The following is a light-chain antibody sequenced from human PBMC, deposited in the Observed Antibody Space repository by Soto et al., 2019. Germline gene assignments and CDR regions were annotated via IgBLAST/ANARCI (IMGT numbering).Light chain of an antibody. V-gene: IGLV1-44*01. CDR3: AAWDDSLNGYV. CDR1: SSNIGSNT. J-gene: IGLJ1*01. Sequence: ALTQPPSASGTPGQRVTISCSGSSSNIGSNTVNWYQQLPGTAPKLLIYSNNQRPSGVPDRFSGSKSGTSASLAISGLQSEDEADYYCAAWDDSLNGYVFGTGTKVTVL. CDR2: SNN.